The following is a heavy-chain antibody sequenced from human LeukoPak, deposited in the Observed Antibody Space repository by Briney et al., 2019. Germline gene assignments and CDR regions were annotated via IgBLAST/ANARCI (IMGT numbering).Heavy chain of an antibody. CDR2: IYYSGST. D-gene: IGHD5-18*01. CDR3: ATLTGYSYGYYYFDY. V-gene: IGHV4-59*01. J-gene: IGHJ4*02. Sequence: SETLSLTCAVYGGSFSSYYWSWIRQPPGKGLEWIGYIYYSGSTNYNPSLKSRVTISVDTSKNQFSLKLSSVTAADTAVYYCATLTGYSYGYYYFDYWGQGTLVTVSS. CDR1: GGSFSSYY.